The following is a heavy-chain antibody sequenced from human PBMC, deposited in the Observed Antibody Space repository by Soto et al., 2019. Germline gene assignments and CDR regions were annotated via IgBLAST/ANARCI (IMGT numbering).Heavy chain of an antibody. Sequence: QVQLVQSGAEVKKPGSSVKVSCKASGGTFSSYTISWVRQAPGQGLEWMGRIIPILGIANYAQKFQGRVTITADKSTSTAYMELSSLRSEDTAVYYCARSSSDYYEGRVWGQGTLVTVSS. V-gene: IGHV1-69*02. D-gene: IGHD3-22*01. J-gene: IGHJ4*02. CDR2: IIPILGIA. CDR1: GGTFSSYT. CDR3: ARSSSDYYEGRV.